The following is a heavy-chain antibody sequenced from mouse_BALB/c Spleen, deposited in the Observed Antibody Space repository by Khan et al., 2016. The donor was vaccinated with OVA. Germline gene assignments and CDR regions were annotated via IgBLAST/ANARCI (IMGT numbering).Heavy chain of an antibody. D-gene: IGHD4-1*01. J-gene: IGHJ3*01. CDR1: GFTFSPYS. V-gene: IGHV5-6*01. CDR3: ATHLTGSFAY. Sequence: DVQLVESGGDLVKSGGSLKLSCAASGFTFSPYSMSWVRQTPDKRLEWVATISSDGDYTYYPDSVKGQFNISRDNAKNTLYLQMSTLKSEDTAMYYCATHLTGSFAYWGQGTLVTVSA. CDR2: ISSDGDYT.